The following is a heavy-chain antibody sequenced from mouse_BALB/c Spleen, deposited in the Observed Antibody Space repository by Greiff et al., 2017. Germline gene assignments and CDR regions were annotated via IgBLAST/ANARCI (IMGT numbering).Heavy chain of an antibody. V-gene: IGHV14-3*02. CDR3: ARSPSGGYAMDD. CDR1: GFNIKDTY. J-gene: IGHJ4*01. CDR2: IDPANGNT. Sequence: VQLQQSGAELVKPGASVKLSCTASGFNIKDTYMHWVKQRPEQGLEWIGRIDPANGNTKYDPKFQGKATITADTSSNTAYLQLSSLTSEDTAVYYCARSPSGGYAMDDWGQGTSVTVSS. D-gene: IGHD2-10*02.